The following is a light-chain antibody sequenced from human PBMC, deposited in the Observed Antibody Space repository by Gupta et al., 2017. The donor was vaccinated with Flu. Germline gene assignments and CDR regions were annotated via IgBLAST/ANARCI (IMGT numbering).Light chain of an antibody. J-gene: IGLJ3*02. CDR3: AACDDSLTALSAEGSLTGLWV. Sequence: WYQNLPGTAPRLLIDNENQLPSGVPARFSGSKSGTSASLAIGGLQSEDEADYYCAACDDSLTALSAEGSLTGLWVFGGGTKLSVL. V-gene: IGLV1-44*01. CDR2: NEN.